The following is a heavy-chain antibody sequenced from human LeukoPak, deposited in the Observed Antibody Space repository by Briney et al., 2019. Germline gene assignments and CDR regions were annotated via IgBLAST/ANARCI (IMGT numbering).Heavy chain of an antibody. CDR1: GFTFSSYS. CDR3: AREAGTVLRPFDP. V-gene: IGHV3-48*01. Sequence: PGGSLRLSCAASGFTFSSYSMNWVRQAPGKGLEWVSYISSSSRTIYYADSVKGRFTISRDNAKNSLYLQMNSLRAEDTAVYYCAREAGTVLRPFDPWGQGTLVTVSS. J-gene: IGHJ5*02. CDR2: ISSSSRTI. D-gene: IGHD4-17*01.